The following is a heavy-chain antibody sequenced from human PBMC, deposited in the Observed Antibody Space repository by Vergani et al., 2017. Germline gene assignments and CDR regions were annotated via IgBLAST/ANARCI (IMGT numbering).Heavy chain of an antibody. D-gene: IGHD6-19*01. J-gene: IGHJ4*02. Sequence: EVQLLESGGSLKQPGGSVRLSCAASGFTFSTYAMHWVRQAPGKGLEWVSALTGGGGSTYYADSFKGRFIISRDNSKNTLSLQINSLRADDTAIYYCAKDARRSNGWYYFVSWGQGSLVTVSS. V-gene: IGHV3-23*01. CDR3: AKDARRSNGWYYFVS. CDR1: GFTFSTYA. CDR2: LTGGGGST.